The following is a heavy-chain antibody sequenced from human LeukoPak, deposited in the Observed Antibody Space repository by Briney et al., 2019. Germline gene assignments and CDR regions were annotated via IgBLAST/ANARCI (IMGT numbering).Heavy chain of an antibody. J-gene: IGHJ4*02. Sequence: ASVKVSCKASGYTFTGYYMHWVRQAPGQGLGWMGWINPNSGGTNYAQKFQGRVTMTRDTSISTAYMELSRLRSDDTAVYYCARDQGYDILTGPTFDYWGQGTLVTVSS. CDR1: GYTFTGYY. V-gene: IGHV1-2*02. D-gene: IGHD3-9*01. CDR2: INPNSGGT. CDR3: ARDQGYDILTGPTFDY.